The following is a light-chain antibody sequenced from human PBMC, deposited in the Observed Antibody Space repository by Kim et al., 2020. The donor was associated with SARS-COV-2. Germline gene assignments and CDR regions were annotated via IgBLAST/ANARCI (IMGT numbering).Light chain of an antibody. CDR1: SLRSYY. V-gene: IGLV3-19*01. CDR2: GKN. Sequence: SSELTQDPVVSVALGQTVRITCQGHSLRSYYATWYQQKPRQAPLLVIYGKNNRPSGIPDRFSGSSSGSTASLTITGAQAEYEADYYCNSRDNSDNHVLFGGGTQLTVL. J-gene: IGLJ2*01. CDR3: NSRDNSDNHVL.